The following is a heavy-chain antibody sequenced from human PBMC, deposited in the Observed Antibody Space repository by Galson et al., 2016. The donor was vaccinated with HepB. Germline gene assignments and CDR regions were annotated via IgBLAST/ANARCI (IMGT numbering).Heavy chain of an antibody. D-gene: IGHD6-25*01. V-gene: IGHV3-33*01. Sequence: SLRLSCAASGFTFSSHSMNWVRQAPGKGLEWVALIWYNGNRQLYADSMEGRFTISRDNSKNSLYLQMNSLRVEDTAIYYCARSPVAAGGAYFDYWGQGALVTVSS. CDR2: IWYNGNRQ. CDR3: ARSPVAAGGAYFDY. J-gene: IGHJ4*02. CDR1: GFTFSSHS.